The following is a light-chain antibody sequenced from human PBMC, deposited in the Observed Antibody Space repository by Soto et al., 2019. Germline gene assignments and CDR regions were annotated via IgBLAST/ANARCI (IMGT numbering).Light chain of an antibody. Sequence: QSALTQPASVSGSPGQSITISCTGTSSDVGSYNLVSWYQQHPGEAPKLMIYGGTKRPSGVSNRFSGSKSGNTASLTISGLQAEDEADYYCSSYAGSNLYVFGTGTKLTVL. CDR1: SSDVGSYNL. CDR3: SSYAGSNLYV. CDR2: GGT. J-gene: IGLJ1*01. V-gene: IGLV2-14*02.